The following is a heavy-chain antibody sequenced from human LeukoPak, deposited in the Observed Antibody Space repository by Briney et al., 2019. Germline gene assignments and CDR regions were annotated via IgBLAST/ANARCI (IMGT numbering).Heavy chain of an antibody. CDR1: GDSVSSNSAA. CDR2: TYYRSKWYN. V-gene: IGHV6-1*01. D-gene: IGHD2-15*01. Sequence: SQTLSLTCAISGDSVSSNSAAWNWIRQSPSRGLEWLGRTYYRSKWYNDYAVSVKSRITINPDTSKNQFSLQLNSVTPEGTPVYYCARESWDIEGYNWFDPWGQGTLVTVSS. CDR3: ARESWDIEGYNWFDP. J-gene: IGHJ5*02.